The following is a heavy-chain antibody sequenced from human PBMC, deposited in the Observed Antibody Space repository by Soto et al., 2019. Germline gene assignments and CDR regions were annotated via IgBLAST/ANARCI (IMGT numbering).Heavy chain of an antibody. V-gene: IGHV3-21*01. CDR2: ISATSNHI. Sequence: GGSLRLSCVASDFTFSTYSMNWVRQAPGKGLEWVAYISATSNHIYYADSLKGRFTISRDNAKSSLYLHMNSLRAEDTAVYFCARDSITIFGGGMDVWGQGTTVTVS. J-gene: IGHJ6*02. CDR3: ARDSITIFGGGMDV. CDR1: DFTFSTYS. D-gene: IGHD3-3*01.